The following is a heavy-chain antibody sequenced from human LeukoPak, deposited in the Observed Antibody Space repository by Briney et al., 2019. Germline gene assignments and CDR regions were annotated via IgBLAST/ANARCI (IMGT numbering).Heavy chain of an antibody. CDR1: GYIFTSYY. V-gene: IGHV1-46*01. D-gene: IGHD5-18*01. CDR3: ARERWLEGTDFDY. Sequence: ASVKVSCKASGYIFTSYYMHWVRQAPGQGLEWMGMINPSGGSTSYAQKFQGRVTMTRDTSTSTVYMELSSLRSEDTAVYSCARERWLEGTDFDYWGQGTLVTVSS. CDR2: INPSGGST. J-gene: IGHJ4*02.